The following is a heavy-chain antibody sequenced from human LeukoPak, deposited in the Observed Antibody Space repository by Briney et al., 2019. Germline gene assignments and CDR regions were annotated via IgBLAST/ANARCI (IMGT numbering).Heavy chain of an antibody. D-gene: IGHD3-3*01. J-gene: IGHJ4*02. CDR2: INYDGST. CDR1: GFTFSNYW. Sequence: GGSLRLSCAASGFTFSNYWMHWFRQAPGKGLVWVSRINYDGSTNYADSVKGRFTISRDNAKNTLYLQMNSLRAEDTAVYYCTVTIFGPVGSDYWGQGTLVTVSS. CDR3: TVTIFGPVGSDY. V-gene: IGHV3-74*01.